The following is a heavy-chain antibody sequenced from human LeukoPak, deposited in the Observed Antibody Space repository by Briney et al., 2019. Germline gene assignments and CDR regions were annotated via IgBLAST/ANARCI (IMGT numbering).Heavy chain of an antibody. Sequence: ASVKVSCKASGGTFSSYAISWVRQAPGQGLEWMGRIIPIFGIANYAQKFQGRVTITADKSTSTAYMELSSLRSEDTAVYYCAREEEDVEMANWGQGTLVTVSS. CDR3: AREEEDVEMAN. CDR2: IIPIFGIA. CDR1: GGTFSSYA. J-gene: IGHJ4*02. D-gene: IGHD5-24*01. V-gene: IGHV1-69*04.